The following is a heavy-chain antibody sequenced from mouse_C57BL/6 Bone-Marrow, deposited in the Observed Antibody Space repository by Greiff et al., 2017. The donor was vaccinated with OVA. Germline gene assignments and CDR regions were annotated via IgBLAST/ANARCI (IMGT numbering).Heavy chain of an antibody. CDR2: INYDGSST. CDR3: ARDPYYYGSSERYFDV. CDR1: GFTFSDYY. D-gene: IGHD1-1*01. Sequence: EVQLVESEGGLVQPGSSMKLSCTASGFTFSDYYMAWVRQVPEKGLEWVANINYDGSSTYYLDSLKSRFIISRDNAKNILYLHMSSLKSEDTATYYCARDPYYYGSSERYFDVWGTGTTVTVSS. J-gene: IGHJ1*03. V-gene: IGHV5-16*01.